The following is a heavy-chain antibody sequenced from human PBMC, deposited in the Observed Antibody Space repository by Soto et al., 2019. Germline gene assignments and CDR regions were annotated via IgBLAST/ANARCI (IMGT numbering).Heavy chain of an antibody. CDR1: GFTFSHHS. Sequence: QVQLVQSGAEVTKPGASVQVSCKASGFTFSHHSIHWVRQAPGQRLEWMGWINSDTGYTKYSQKFQARLTITWDSSAKTAYMELSSLQSEXXXXXXXXRGKEAGVWFDPWGQGTLVTVSS. D-gene: IGHD3-10*01. J-gene: IGHJ5*02. V-gene: IGHV1-3*04. CDR3: XRGKEAGVWFDP. CDR2: INSDTGYT.